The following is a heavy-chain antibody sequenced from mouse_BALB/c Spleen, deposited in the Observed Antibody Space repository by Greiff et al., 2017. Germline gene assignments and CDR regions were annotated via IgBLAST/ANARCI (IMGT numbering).Heavy chain of an antibody. D-gene: IGHD3-1*01. CDR2: ISSGSSTI. Sequence: EVQRVESGGGLVQPGGSRKLSCAASGFTFSSFGMHWVRQAPEKGLEWVAYISSGSSTIYYADTVKGRFTISRDNPKNTLFLQMTSLRSEDTAMYYCARSGRAMDYWGQGTSVTVSS. J-gene: IGHJ4*01. CDR1: GFTFSSFG. CDR3: ARSGRAMDY. V-gene: IGHV5-17*02.